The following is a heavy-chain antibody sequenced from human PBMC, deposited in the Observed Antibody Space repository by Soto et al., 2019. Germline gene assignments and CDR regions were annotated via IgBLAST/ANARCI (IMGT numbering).Heavy chain of an antibody. CDR2: ISAYNGNT. Sequence: QVQLVQSGAEVKKPGASVKVSCKASGYTFTSYGISWVRQAPGQGLEWMGWISAYNGNTNYGQKLQGRVTMTKDTSTSTAYMELRSLRSDDTAVYYCARGTAEGWSRLGRPRYYFDYWGQGTLVTVSS. J-gene: IGHJ4*02. CDR3: ARGTAEGWSRLGRPRYYFDY. CDR1: GYTFTSYG. V-gene: IGHV1-18*01. D-gene: IGHD6-19*01.